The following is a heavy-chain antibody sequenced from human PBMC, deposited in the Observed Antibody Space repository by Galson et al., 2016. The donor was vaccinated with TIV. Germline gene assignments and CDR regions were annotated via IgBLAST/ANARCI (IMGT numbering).Heavy chain of an antibody. Sequence: SLRLSCAASGFTFSTYVMHWVRQAPGKGLEWVAFVRYDGSHKNYADSVKGRFTISRDNSKYTLYLQMNRLRAEDTAVYYCAKGMAIFGVIPPWGGMDVWGQGTTVTVSS. CDR3: AKGMAIFGVIPPWGGMDV. J-gene: IGHJ6*02. CDR1: GFTFSTYV. CDR2: VRYDGSHK. D-gene: IGHD3-3*01. V-gene: IGHV3-30*02.